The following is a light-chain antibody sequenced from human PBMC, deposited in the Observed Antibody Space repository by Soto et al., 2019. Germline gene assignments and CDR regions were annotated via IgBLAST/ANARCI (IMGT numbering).Light chain of an antibody. J-gene: IGLJ1*01. CDR1: SGDVGGHNY. CDR2: EVN. V-gene: IGLV2-14*01. Sequence: QSALTQPASVSGSPGQSITISCTGTSGDVGGHNYVSWYQQHPGNAPKLIIYEVNNRPSGVSHRFSGSKSGNTAALTISGLQAEDEADYFCSSYTSSDIPYVFGSGTKLTVL. CDR3: SSYTSSDIPYV.